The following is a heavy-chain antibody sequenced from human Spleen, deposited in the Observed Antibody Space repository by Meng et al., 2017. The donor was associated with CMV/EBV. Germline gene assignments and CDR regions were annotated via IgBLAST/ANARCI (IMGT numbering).Heavy chain of an antibody. CDR3: ARIAPLGPGGAFDF. CDR1: GYTFSTYY. D-gene: IGHD3-16*01. CDR2: IKPGDGSK. J-gene: IGHJ3*01. V-gene: IGHV1-46*03. Sequence: ASVKVSCKASGYTFSTYYIHWVRQAPGQGLEWMGIIKPGDGSKTYAQKFQGRVTMTRDTSTSTLYMELRSLRSEDTAVYYCARIAPLGPGGAFDFWGQGTMVTVSS.